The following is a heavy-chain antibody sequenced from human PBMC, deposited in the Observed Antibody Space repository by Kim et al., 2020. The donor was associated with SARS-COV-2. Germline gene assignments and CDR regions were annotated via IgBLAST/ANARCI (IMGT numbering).Heavy chain of an antibody. CDR3: MKGGWGWIWDH. D-gene: IGHD2-2*03. J-gene: IGHJ4*02. Sequence: GGSLRLSCTTSGFTFTGYAMSWVLQAPGKGLEWVSSIDGSDGTTYYVDSVKGRFTISRDNSKNTLYLQMNSLRADDTAVYYCMKGGWGWIWDHWGQGTRV. CDR1: GFTFTGYA. CDR2: IDGSDGTT. V-gene: IGHV3-23*01.